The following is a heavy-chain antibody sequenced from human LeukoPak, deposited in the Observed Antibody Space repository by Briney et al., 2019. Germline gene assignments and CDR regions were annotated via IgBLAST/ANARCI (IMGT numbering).Heavy chain of an antibody. J-gene: IGHJ4*02. CDR2: IYTKGEN. V-gene: IGHV4-4*09. CDR1: GVSMSAYQ. CDR3: ATSNDAKIAPFDH. Sequence: SETLSLTCTVSGVSMSAYQWSWVRQSPEKGLEWIGCIYTKGENSYNPSLKSRVTTSVDTSKSQFSLRLTSVTAADTAVYYCATSNDAKIAPFDHWGQGAPVTVSS. D-gene: IGHD2-21*01.